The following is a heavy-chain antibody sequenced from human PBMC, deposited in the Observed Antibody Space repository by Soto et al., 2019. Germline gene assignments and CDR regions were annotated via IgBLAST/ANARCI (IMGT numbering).Heavy chain of an antibody. CDR1: GGSISSYY. D-gene: IGHD6-19*01. V-gene: IGHV4-4*07. J-gene: IGHJ4*02. CDR2: IYTSGST. CDR3: ARDRRGYSSGWYFDY. Sequence: QVQLQESGPGLVKPSETLSLPCTVSGGSISSYYWSWIRQPAGKGLEWIGRIYTSGSTNYNPSLKSRATMSVDTSKNQFSLKLSSVTAADTAVYYCARDRRGYSSGWYFDYWGQGTLVTVSS.